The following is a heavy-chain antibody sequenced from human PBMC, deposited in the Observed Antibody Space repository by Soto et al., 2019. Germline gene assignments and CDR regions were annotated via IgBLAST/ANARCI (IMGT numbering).Heavy chain of an antibody. CDR1: GGFVSSGSYY. V-gene: IGHV4-34*01. Sequence: QVQLQQWGAGLLKPSETLSLTCAVYGGFVSSGSYYWSWIRQPPGKGLEWIGEMSHSGGTHFNPSLKSQVTLSVDTSTNQFSLKMSSVTAAYTALYYCARVERGTATTVVDAFDIWGPGTTVTVSS. CDR3: ARVERGTATTVVDAFDI. J-gene: IGHJ3*02. CDR2: MSHSGGT. D-gene: IGHD1-1*01.